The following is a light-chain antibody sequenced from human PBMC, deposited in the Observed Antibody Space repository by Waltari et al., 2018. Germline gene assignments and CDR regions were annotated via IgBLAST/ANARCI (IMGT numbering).Light chain of an antibody. CDR1: QDTNKY. V-gene: IGKV1-33*01. CDR2: EAS. J-gene: IGKJ5*01. Sequence: DTQMTQSPSSLSASVGDRVTITCQTSQDTNKYLNWYQQKSGKAPKLLIYEASLLETGGPSRFSGRGSGTDFTLTISSLQPEDFATYFCQQYANLPITFGQGTRL. CDR3: QQYANLPIT.